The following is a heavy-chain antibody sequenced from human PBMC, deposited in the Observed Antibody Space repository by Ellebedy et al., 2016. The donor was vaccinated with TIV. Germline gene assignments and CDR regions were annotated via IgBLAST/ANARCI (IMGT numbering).Heavy chain of an antibody. Sequence: MPSETLSLTCAVSGGSISTYYWSWIRQPPGKGLEWIGYVYFSGNSNYNPSLKSRVTIAVDTSKNQFSLKLRTVTAADTAVYYCAIGLDEAEPPWFGLGVWGQGTTVTVSS. V-gene: IGHV4-59*01. D-gene: IGHD3-10*01. CDR3: AIGLDEAEPPWFGLGV. CDR1: GGSISTYY. CDR2: VYFSGNS. J-gene: IGHJ6*02.